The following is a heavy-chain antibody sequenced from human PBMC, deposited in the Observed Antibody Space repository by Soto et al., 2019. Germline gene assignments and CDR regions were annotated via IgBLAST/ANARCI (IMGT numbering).Heavy chain of an antibody. D-gene: IGHD6-19*01. J-gene: IGHJ5*02. CDR3: ARQGYSSGWINWFDP. CDR2: INHSGST. V-gene: IGHV4-34*01. Sequence: PSETLSLTCAVYGGSFSGYYWSWIRQPPGKGLEWIGEINHSGSTNYNPSLKSRVTISVDTSKNQFSLMLSSVTTADTAVYYCARQGYSSGWINWFDPWGQGTLVT. CDR1: GGSFSGYY.